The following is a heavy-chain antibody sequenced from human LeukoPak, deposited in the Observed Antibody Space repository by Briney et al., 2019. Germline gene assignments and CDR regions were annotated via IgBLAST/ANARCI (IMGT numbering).Heavy chain of an antibody. CDR2: IYYTGST. J-gene: IGHJ4*02. CDR1: GGSINSYH. CDR3: ARVFYGGSLGFDY. D-gene: IGHD4-23*01. V-gene: IGHV4-59*01. Sequence: PSETLSLTCTVSGGSINSYHWSWIRQSPAKGLEWIGYIYYTGSTNYSPSLKSRVTMSVDTSKNQFSLNLTSVTAADTAVYYCARVFYGGSLGFDYWGQGTPVTVSS.